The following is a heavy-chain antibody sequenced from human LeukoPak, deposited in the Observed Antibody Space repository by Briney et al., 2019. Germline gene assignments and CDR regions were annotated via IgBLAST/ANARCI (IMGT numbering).Heavy chain of an antibody. J-gene: IGHJ4*02. CDR2: ISYDGSNK. CDR1: GFTFSSYA. Sequence: GGSLRLSCAASGFTFSSYAMHWVRHAPGKGLEWVAVISYDGSNKYYADSVKGRFTISRDNSKNTLYMQMNSLRAEDTAVYYCARGGAYYDFWSGYYNPDYWGQGTLVTVSS. CDR3: ARGGAYYDFWSGYYNPDY. D-gene: IGHD3-3*01. V-gene: IGHV3-30-3*01.